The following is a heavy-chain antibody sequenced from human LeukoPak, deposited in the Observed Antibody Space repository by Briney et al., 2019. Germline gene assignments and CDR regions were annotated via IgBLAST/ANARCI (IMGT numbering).Heavy chain of an antibody. CDR2: ISSSGSTI. CDR3: ARDKGSSGYLPFDY. J-gene: IGHJ4*02. V-gene: IGHV3-48*01. D-gene: IGHD3-22*01. CDR1: GFTFSSYS. Sequence: PGGSLRLSCAASGFTFSSYSMNWVRQAPGKGLEWVSYISSSGSTIYYADSVKGRFTISRDNAKNSLYLQMNSLRAEDTAVYYCARDKGSSGYLPFDYWGQGTLVTVSS.